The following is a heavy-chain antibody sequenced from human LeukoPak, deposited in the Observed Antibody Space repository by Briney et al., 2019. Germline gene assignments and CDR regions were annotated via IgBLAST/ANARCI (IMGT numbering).Heavy chain of an antibody. D-gene: IGHD6-19*01. CDR3: VRDRTVSWYSSGPRGTFDI. J-gene: IGHJ3*02. CDR1: GFTFSSCW. V-gene: IGHV3-7*03. CDR2: IKQDGSEK. Sequence: GGSLRLSCAASGFTFSSCWMNWVRQAPGKGLEWVANIKQDGSEKYYVDSVKGRFTISRDNAKNSLYLQMNSLRAEDTALYYCVRDRTVSWYSSGPRGTFDIWGQGTMVTVSS.